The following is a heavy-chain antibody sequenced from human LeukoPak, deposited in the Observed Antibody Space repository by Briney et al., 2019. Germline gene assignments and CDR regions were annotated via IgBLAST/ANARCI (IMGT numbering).Heavy chain of an antibody. D-gene: IGHD3-10*01. J-gene: IGHJ4*02. CDR3: ARAYGSGSSYHPDY. Sequence: ASVKVSCKASGYSFARYGITWVRQAPGQGLEWMGWINPNSGGTNSSQKFQDRVTLTRDTSISTAYMELGSLRSDDTAIYYCARAYGSGSSYHPDYWGQGTLVTVSS. CDR2: INPNSGGT. CDR1: GYSFARYG. V-gene: IGHV1-2*02.